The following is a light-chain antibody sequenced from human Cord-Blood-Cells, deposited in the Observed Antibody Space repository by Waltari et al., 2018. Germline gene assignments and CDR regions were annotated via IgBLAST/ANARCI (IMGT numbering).Light chain of an antibody. V-gene: IGKV1-39*01. CDR3: QQGYSTPLT. J-gene: IGKJ4*01. Sequence: DIQMTQSPSTLSAFVGDRVTITCRASQSIRSDLNWYQQKPGKAPKLRIYAASSLQSGVPARFSGSGSGTDVTLTIISLQPEDFATYYCQQGYSTPLTFGGGTKVEIK. CDR2: AAS. CDR1: QSIRSD.